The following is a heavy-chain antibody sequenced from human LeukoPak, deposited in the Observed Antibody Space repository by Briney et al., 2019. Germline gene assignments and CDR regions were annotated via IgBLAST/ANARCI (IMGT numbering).Heavy chain of an antibody. Sequence: GGSLRLSCAASGFTFSSYGMHWVRQAPGKGLEWVAVIWYDGSNKYYADSVKGRFTISRDNSKNTLYLQMNSLRAEDTAVYYCARSYYDSSGYFTQYYFDYWGQGTLVTVSS. CDR1: GFTFSSYG. CDR2: IWYDGSNK. CDR3: ARSYYDSSGYFTQYYFDY. D-gene: IGHD3-22*01. J-gene: IGHJ4*02. V-gene: IGHV3-33*01.